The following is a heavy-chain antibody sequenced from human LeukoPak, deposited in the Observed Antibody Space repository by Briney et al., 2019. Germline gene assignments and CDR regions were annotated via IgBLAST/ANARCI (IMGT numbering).Heavy chain of an antibody. CDR2: IKPDGSEK. J-gene: IGHJ3*02. CDR1: GFTFSSYW. CDR3: AREGRDGAFDI. V-gene: IGHV3-7*01. Sequence: PGGSLRLSCAASGFTFSSYWMSWVRQAPGKGLEWVATIKPDGSEKYYVDYVRGRFTISRDNAKNSLYLQMNSLRAEDTAVYYCAREGRDGAFDIWGQGTMVTVPS.